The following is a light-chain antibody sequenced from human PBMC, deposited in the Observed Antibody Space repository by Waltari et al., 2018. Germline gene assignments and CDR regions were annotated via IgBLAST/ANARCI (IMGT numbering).Light chain of an antibody. Sequence: EIVLTQSPATLSLSPGDTATLSCRASQSVSSYLAWYQQKAGQAPRLLIYDAATRATGIPARFSGSVSGTDFTLTISSLEPEDFALYYCQQRSDWPTFGQGTRLEIE. CDR3: QQRSDWPT. V-gene: IGKV3-11*01. J-gene: IGKJ5*01. CDR1: QSVSSY. CDR2: DAA.